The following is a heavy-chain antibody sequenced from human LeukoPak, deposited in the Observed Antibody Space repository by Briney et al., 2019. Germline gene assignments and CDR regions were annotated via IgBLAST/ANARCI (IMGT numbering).Heavy chain of an antibody. CDR2: ISGSSSDI. D-gene: IGHD1-14*01. J-gene: IGHJ6*02. CDR3: ARNRPPDV. Sequence: MAGGSLRLSCTASGFTFSSFTMNWVRQAPGKGLGWVSSISGSSSDIYYADSVKGRFTISRDNAENSLFLQMNSLRAEDTAVYYCARNRPPDVWGQGTTVTVSS. CDR1: GFTFSSFT. V-gene: IGHV3-21*01.